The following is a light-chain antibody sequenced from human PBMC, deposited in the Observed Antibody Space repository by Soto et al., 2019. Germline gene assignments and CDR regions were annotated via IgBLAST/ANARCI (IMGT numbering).Light chain of an antibody. V-gene: IGKV3-15*01. J-gene: IGKJ1*01. Sequence: EIVMTQSPATLSVSPGERATLSCRASQSVSSNLAWYQQTPGPAPRLLIYGASNRATGLPARFSGSGSVTEFSLIISSLQSEDFAVYYCQEYNNWAPWTFGQGTKVE. CDR3: QEYNNWAPWT. CDR2: GAS. CDR1: QSVSSN.